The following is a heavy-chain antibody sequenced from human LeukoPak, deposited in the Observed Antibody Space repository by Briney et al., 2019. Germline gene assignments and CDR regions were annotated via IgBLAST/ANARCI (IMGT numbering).Heavy chain of an antibody. CDR1: GFTFCNYW. V-gene: IGHV3-7*04. CDR3: ARDRALFDP. D-gene: IGHD3-10*01. Sequence: GGSLRLSCAASGFTFCNYWMSWVRQAPGKGLEWVANIKQDGSEKYYVDSVKGRFTISRDNAKNSLYLQMNSLRAEDTAVYYCARDRALFDPWGQGTLVTVSS. J-gene: IGHJ5*02. CDR2: IKQDGSEK.